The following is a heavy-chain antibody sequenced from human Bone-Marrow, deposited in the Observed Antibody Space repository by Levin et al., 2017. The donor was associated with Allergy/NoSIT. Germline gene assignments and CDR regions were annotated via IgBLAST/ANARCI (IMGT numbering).Heavy chain of an antibody. CDR2: FTAYNVRT. J-gene: IGHJ6*02. D-gene: IGHD1-1*01. CDR1: GYTFTNYG. V-gene: IGHV1-18*01. Sequence: GASVKVSCKASGYTFTNYGIGWVRQAPGQGLEWLGWFTAYNVRTIYAQKFQGRVTMTRDTSTSTVYMELRNLRSDDTAVYYCARLLEVRIYYSGLDVWGQGTTVTVSS. CDR3: ARLLEVRIYYSGLDV.